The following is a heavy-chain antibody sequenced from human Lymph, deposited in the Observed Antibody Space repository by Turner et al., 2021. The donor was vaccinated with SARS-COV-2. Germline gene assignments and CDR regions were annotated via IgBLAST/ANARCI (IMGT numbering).Heavy chain of an antibody. D-gene: IGHD2-21*02. CDR1: GFTFSSYS. CDR3: ARGPPDFPYYFDY. Sequence: EVQLVASGGGLVKPGGSLRLYCAASGFTFSSYSMNWVRQAPGKVLEWVSSITFTSSYIYYADSVKGRFTISRDNAKNSLYLQMNSLRAEDTAVYYCARGPPDFPYYFDYWGQGTLVTVSS. J-gene: IGHJ4*02. V-gene: IGHV3-21*01. CDR2: ITFTSSYI.